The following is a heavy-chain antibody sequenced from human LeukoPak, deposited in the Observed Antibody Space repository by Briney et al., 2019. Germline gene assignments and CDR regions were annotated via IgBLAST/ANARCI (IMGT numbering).Heavy chain of an antibody. CDR3: ARDPSYGGSVYYLDY. D-gene: IGHD4-23*01. CDR1: GGSISNYH. Sequence: SETLSLTCTVSGGSISNYHWSWIRQPPGKGLEWIGYIYSSGSTNYHPSLKSRVTMSVDTSKKQFSLKLTSVTAADTAVYYCARDPSYGGSVYYLDYWGQGTLVTVSS. V-gene: IGHV4-59*01. CDR2: IYSSGST. J-gene: IGHJ4*02.